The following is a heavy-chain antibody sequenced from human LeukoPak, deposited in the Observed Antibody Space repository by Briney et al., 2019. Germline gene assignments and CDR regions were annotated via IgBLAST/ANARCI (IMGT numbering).Heavy chain of an antibody. CDR1: GGSISSSSYY. CDR3: ARLSTTETGPEY. CDR2: IYYSGST. D-gene: IGHD4-17*01. J-gene: IGHJ4*02. Sequence: SETLSLTCTVSGGSISSSSYYWGWIRQPPGKGLEWIGSIYYSGSTYYNPSLKSRVTISVDTSKNQFSLKLSSVTAADTAVYYCARLSTTETGPEYWGQRTLVTVSS. V-gene: IGHV4-39*01.